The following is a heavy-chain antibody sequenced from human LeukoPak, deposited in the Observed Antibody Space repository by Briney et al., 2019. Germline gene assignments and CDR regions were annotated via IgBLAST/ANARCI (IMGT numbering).Heavy chain of an antibody. CDR2: IYYSGST. J-gene: IGHJ4*02. Sequence: SETLFLTCTVSGGSISSSSYYWGWIRQPPGKGLEWIGSIYYSGSTYYNPSLKSRVTISVDTSKTQFSLKLSSVTAADTAVYYCARLHYGSGSSLLFDYWGQGTLVTVSS. CDR3: ARLHYGSGSSLLFDY. V-gene: IGHV4-39*01. CDR1: GGSISSSSYY. D-gene: IGHD3-10*01.